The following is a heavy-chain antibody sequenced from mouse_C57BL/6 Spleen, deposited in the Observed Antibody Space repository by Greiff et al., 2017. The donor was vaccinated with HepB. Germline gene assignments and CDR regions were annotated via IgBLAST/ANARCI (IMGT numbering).Heavy chain of an antibody. D-gene: IGHD4-1*01. CDR2: ISYDGSN. CDR1: GYSITSGYY. CDR3: ATGPNFDY. V-gene: IGHV3-6*01. J-gene: IGHJ2*01. Sequence: EVKLQQSGPGLVKPSQSLSLTCSVTGYSITSGYYWNWIRQFPGNKLEWMGYISYDGSNNYNPSLKNRISITRDTSKNQFFLKLNSVTTEDTATYYCATGPNFDYWGQGTTLTVSS.